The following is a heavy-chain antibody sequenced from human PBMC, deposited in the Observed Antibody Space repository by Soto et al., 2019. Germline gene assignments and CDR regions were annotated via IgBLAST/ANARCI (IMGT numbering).Heavy chain of an antibody. Sequence: EVQLVESGGGFVEPGGSLRLSCVGSGLTLSHAWMTWVRQAPGKGLEWVGRIKTKGEGGTMDYAAPVKGRFSVSRDDSEETLYLYMSSLHSEDTAMYYCVVDLPGVRTNWGFDYWGQGTLATVSS. CDR1: GLTLSHAW. J-gene: IGHJ4*02. D-gene: IGHD7-27*01. CDR3: VVDLPGVRTNWGFDY. CDR2: IKTKGEGGTM. V-gene: IGHV3-15*07.